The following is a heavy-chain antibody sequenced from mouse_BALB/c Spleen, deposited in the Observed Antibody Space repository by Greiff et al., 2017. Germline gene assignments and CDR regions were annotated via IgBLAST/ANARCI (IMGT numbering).Heavy chain of an antibody. Sequence: DVKLVESGGGLVKPGGSLKLSCAASGFTFSDYYMYWVRQTPEKRLEWVATISDGGSYTYYPDSVKGRFTISRDNAKNNLYLQMSSLKSEDTAMYYCAREDDGAYWGQGTLVTVSA. CDR3: AREDDGAY. CDR1: GFTFSDYY. V-gene: IGHV5-4*02. J-gene: IGHJ3*01. D-gene: IGHD2-12*01. CDR2: ISDGGSYT.